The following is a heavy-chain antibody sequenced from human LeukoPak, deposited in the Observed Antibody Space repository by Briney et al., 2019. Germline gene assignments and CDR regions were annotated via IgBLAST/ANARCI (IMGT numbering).Heavy chain of an antibody. CDR1: GFTFSDYY. CDR2: ISHTSRTI. Sequence: GGSLRLSCAAPGFTFSDYYINWIRQAPGRGLEWISYISHTSRTIYYAESVKGRFTISRDNTENSVYLQMNNLRADDTAIYYCARGLLTRSSGYPYFDTWGQGTPVTVSS. D-gene: IGHD3-22*01. CDR3: ARGLLTRSSGYPYFDT. J-gene: IGHJ4*02. V-gene: IGHV3-11*01.